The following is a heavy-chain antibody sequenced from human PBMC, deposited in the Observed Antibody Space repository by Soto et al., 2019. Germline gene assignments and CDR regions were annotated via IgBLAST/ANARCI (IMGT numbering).Heavy chain of an antibody. V-gene: IGHV3-74*01. CDR2: INSDGSHT. J-gene: IGHJ6*02. CDR1: GLSFNIYW. CDR3: AGGMAGLDV. Sequence: DVQLVESGGGVVQPGGSLRLSCAASGLSFNIYWMHWVRQVPGKGLVWLARINSDGSHTIYVDSVKGRFTISRDNAKNTVVRQMDSLRDEDTGVYYCAGGMAGLDVWGQGTTVTVSS.